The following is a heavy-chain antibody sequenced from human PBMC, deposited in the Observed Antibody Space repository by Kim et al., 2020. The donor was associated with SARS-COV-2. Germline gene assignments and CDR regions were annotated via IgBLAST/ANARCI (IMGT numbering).Heavy chain of an antibody. V-gene: IGHV1-69*13. CDR1: GGTFSSYA. J-gene: IGHJ4*02. D-gene: IGHD6-13*01. CDR2: IIPIFGTA. CDR3: ARDRPGYSSSWYSGLRYFDY. Sequence: SVKVSCKASGGTFSSYAISWVRQAPGQGLEWMGGIIPIFGTANYAQKFQGRVTITADESTSTAYMELSSLRSEDTAVYYCARDRPGYSSSWYSGLRYFDYWGQGTLVTVSS.